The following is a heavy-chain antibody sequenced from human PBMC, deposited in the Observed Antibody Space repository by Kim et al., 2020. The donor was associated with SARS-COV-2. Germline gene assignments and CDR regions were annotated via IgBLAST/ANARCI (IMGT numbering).Heavy chain of an antibody. V-gene: IGHV7-4-1*02. D-gene: IGHD3-3*01. CDR3: ARDAPRLVYYDFWSGYYTGYYYGMDV. CDR2: INTNTGNP. Sequence: ASVKVSCKASGYTFTSYAMNWVRQAPGQGLEWMGWINTNTGNPTYAQGFTGRFVFSLDTSVSTAYLQISSLKAEDTAVYYCARDAPRLVYYDFWSGYYTGYYYGMDVWGQGTTVTVSS. J-gene: IGHJ6*02. CDR1: GYTFTSYA.